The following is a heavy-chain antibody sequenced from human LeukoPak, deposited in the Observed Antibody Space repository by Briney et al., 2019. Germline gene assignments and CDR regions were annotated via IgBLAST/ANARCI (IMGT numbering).Heavy chain of an antibody. CDR3: VRYCSTATCYVHFDY. J-gene: IGHJ4*02. D-gene: IGHD2-2*01. CDR1: GFTFSRYW. CDR2: INQDGSEK. V-gene: IGHV3-7*03. Sequence: SGGSLRLYCAASGFTFSRYWMSWVRQAPGKGLEWVANINQDGSEKYYVDSVKGRFTISRDNAKNSLYLQMNSLRAEDTAVYYCVRYCSTATCYVHFDYWGQGALVTVSS.